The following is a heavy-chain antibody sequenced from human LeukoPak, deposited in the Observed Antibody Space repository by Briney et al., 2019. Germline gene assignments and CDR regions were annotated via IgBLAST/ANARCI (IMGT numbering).Heavy chain of an antibody. CDR2: IDPESGGT. D-gene: IGHD3-9*01. Sequence: GASVKVSCKASGYTFTGYYMHWVRQAPGQGLEWMGWIDPESGGTNYAHSFQGRVTITRDTSISTVYMELSSLRSDDTAVYYCARDWDQLIRAKGGPPRYFYFMDVWGKGTSVIVSS. CDR1: GYTFTGYY. CDR3: ARDWDQLIRAKGGPPRYFYFMDV. V-gene: IGHV1-2*07. J-gene: IGHJ6*03.